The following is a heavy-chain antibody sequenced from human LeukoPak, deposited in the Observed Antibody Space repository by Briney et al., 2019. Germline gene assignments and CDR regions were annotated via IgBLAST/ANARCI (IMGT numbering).Heavy chain of an antibody. J-gene: IGHJ4*02. V-gene: IGHV4-34*01. CDR3: ARGLLGEADCSSTSCYGTDFDY. D-gene: IGHD2-2*01. CDR1: GGSFSGYY. CDR2: INHSGST. Sequence: PSETLSLTCAVYGGSFSGYYWSWIRQPPGKGLEWIGEINHSGSTNYNPSLKSRVTISVDTSKNQFSLKLSSVTAADTAVYYCARGLLGEADCSSTSCYGTDFDYWGQGTAVAVSS.